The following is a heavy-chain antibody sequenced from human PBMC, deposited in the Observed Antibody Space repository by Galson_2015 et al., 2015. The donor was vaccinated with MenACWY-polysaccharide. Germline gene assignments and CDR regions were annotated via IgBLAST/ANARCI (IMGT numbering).Heavy chain of an antibody. CDR3: ARGRTFRSSGHGVLEL. D-gene: IGHD3-10*01. V-gene: IGHV1-69*11. Sequence: SVKVSCKASGGSFRDYPITWVRQAPGQGLEWLGMIIPMIGPANYPQKFQGRVTITADEATRTIYMDLSSLRSEDTALYDCARGRTFRSSGHGVLELWCQGSLVTVSS. J-gene: IGHJ4*02. CDR2: IIPMIGPA. CDR1: GGSFRDYP.